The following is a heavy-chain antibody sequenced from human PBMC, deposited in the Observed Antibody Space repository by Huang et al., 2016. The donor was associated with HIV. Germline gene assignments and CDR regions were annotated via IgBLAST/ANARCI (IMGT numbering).Heavy chain of an antibody. CDR2: IYHSWST. Sequence: QLQLQESGPGLVKPSETLSLTCTVSGGSISSSSYYWGCIGSIYHSWSTYYNPSLKSRVIISVDTSKNQFSLKLSSVTAADTAVYYCARHWYTSSWYYDYFDYWGQGTLVTVSS. CDR1: GGSISSSSYY. V-gene: IGHV4-39*01. J-gene: IGHJ4*02. D-gene: IGHD6-13*01. CDR3: ARHWYTSSWYYDYFDY.